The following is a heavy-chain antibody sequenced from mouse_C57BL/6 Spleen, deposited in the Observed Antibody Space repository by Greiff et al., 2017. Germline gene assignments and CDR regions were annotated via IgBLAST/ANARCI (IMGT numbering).Heavy chain of an antibody. J-gene: IGHJ4*01. CDR2: ILPGSGST. V-gene: IGHV1-9*01. D-gene: IGHD1-2*01. Sequence: QVQLQQSGAELMKPGASVKLSCKATGYTFTGYWIEWVKQRPGHGLEWIGEILPGSGSTNYNEKFKGKATFTADTSSNTAYMQLSSLTTEYSAIYYCARPMYYGRTGDYAMDYWGQGTSVTVSS. CDR3: ARPMYYGRTGDYAMDY. CDR1: GYTFTGYW.